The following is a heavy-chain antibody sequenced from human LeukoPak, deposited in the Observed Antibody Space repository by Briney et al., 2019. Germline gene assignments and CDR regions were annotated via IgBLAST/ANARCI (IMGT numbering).Heavy chain of an antibody. CDR2: IYDSGSA. V-gene: IGHV4-59*01. CDR3: ARVGVDYSGNVLKYFFDY. D-gene: IGHD4-23*01. J-gene: IGHJ4*02. Sequence: NASETLSLTCTVSGGSISSYQWSWIRQPPGKGLEWIGNIYDSGSANYNPSLKSRVVISVDTSKNQFSLNLTPVTAADTVVYYCARVGVDYSGNVLKYFFDYWGQGTLVTVSS. CDR1: GGSISSYQ.